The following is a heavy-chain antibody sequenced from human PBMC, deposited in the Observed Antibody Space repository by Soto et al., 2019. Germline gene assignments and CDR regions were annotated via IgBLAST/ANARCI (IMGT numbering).Heavy chain of an antibody. CDR3: AHTWGLPFDY. CDR1: GFSLRTTGVG. J-gene: IGHJ4*02. V-gene: IGHV2-5*02. Sequence: QITLKESGPTLVKPTQTLTLTCTYSGFSLRTTGVGVGWIRQPPGKALEWLGIFYWDDDKRYSPSLKNRLTPXXDISKSQVVLTLTNMDPVDTATYYCAHTWGLPFDYWGQGTLVIVSS. D-gene: IGHD3-16*01. CDR2: FYWDDDK.